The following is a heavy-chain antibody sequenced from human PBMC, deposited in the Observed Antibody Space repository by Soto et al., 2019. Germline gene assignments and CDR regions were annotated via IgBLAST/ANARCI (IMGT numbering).Heavy chain of an antibody. CDR1: GYTSPLYD. J-gene: IGHJ3*02. Sequence: QVHLVQSGAEVRRPGASVKVSCQASGYTSPLYDIEWVRQATGQRFEWMGWMNPKKGNKYPAPKFQGRLTMTWNTATTTAYMELTNLRSEDTAVHYCAIYRTISPEGFDIWGQGPLVTVA. D-gene: IGHD3-16*02. CDR3: AIYRTISPEGFDI. CDR2: MNPKKGNK. V-gene: IGHV1-8*01.